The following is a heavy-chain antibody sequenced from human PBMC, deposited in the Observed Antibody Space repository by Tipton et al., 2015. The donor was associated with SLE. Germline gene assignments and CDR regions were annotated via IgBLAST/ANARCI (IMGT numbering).Heavy chain of an antibody. D-gene: IGHD6-19*01. Sequence: GSLRLSCSASGFTFSNYAMNWVRQAPGKGLEWVSTITGSGGSTYDADPVKGRFTISRDNSKNTVYLRMNSLRSEDTAVYYCAKDLRSSGWFYYFDYWGHGTLVTVSS. V-gene: IGHV3-23*01. J-gene: IGHJ4*01. CDR1: GFTFSNYA. CDR2: ITGSGGST. CDR3: AKDLRSSGWFYYFDY.